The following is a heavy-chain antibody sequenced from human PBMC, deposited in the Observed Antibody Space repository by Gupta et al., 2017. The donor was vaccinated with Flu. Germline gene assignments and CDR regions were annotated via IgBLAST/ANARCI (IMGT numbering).Heavy chain of an antibody. Sequence: INWVRQAPGQGLEWMGGIIPVFGPTNYAQKFQGRVTITADESTSTAYMEISSLRSEDTAVYYGARKGGGHCSGGSCYSFDFWGQGTLVTVSS. CDR2: IIPVFGPT. V-gene: IGHV1-69*01. CDR3: ARKGGGHCSGGSCYSFDF. J-gene: IGHJ4*02. D-gene: IGHD2-15*01.